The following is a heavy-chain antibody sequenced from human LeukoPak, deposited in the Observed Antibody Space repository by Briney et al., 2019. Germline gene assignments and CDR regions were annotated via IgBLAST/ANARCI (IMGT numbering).Heavy chain of an antibody. CDR3: ATHIAVAAMHHDY. J-gene: IGHJ4*02. CDR2: IIPILGIA. Sequence: ASVKVSCKASGGTFSSYAISWVRQAPGQGLEWMGRIIPILGIANYAQKFQGRVTITADKSTSTAYMELSSLRSEDTAVYYCATHIAVAAMHHDYWGQGTLVTVSS. V-gene: IGHV1-69*04. CDR1: GGTFSSYA. D-gene: IGHD6-19*01.